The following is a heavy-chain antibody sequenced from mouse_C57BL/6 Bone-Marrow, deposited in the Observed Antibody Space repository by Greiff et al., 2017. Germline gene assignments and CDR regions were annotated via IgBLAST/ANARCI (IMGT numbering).Heavy chain of an antibody. CDR1: GFNIKDDY. Sequence: VQLQQSGAELVRPGASVKLSCTASGFNIKDDYMHWVKQRPEQGLEWIGWIDPENGDTEYASKFQSKATITADTSSNTAYLQLSSLTSEDTAVYYCTTGGSSYYWGQGTTLTVSS. CDR3: TTGGSSYY. CDR2: IDPENGDT. V-gene: IGHV14-4*01. D-gene: IGHD1-1*01. J-gene: IGHJ2*01.